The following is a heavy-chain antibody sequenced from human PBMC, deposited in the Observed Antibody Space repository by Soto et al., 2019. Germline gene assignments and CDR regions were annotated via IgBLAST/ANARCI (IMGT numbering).Heavy chain of an antibody. V-gene: IGHV3-53*01. J-gene: IGHJ5*02. CDR2: IYSAGGT. CDR3: ARGRYCRGSTCRFDP. D-gene: IGHD2-15*01. Sequence: GGSLRLSCAVSGFTVNSNYMTWVRQAPGKGLEWVSGIYSAGGTYYADSVKGRFTISRDTSKNMIYLQMNNVRPEDTAVYYCARGRYCRGSTCRFDPWGQGTLVTVSS. CDR1: GFTVNSNY.